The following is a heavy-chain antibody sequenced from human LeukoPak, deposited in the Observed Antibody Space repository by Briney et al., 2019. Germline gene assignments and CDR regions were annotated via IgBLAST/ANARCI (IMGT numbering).Heavy chain of an antibody. CDR3: ARAVRYQLLPDY. CDR1: VYIFSNYD. D-gene: IGHD2-2*01. Sequence: ASVNVSCKASVYIFSNYDISWVRQATGQGLEWMGWMNPNSGNTGYALQFQGRVTFSTDTSITTAYMEMSSVRSDDTAVYYCARAVRYQLLPDYWGQGTLVTVSS. J-gene: IGHJ4*02. CDR2: MNPNSGNT. V-gene: IGHV1-8*01.